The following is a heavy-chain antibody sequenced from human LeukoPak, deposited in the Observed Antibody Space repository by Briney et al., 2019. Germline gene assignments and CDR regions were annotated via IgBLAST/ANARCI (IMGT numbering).Heavy chain of an antibody. CDR1: GGPINGYY. V-gene: IGHV4-4*07. CDR3: ARDRSSSYTRDWFDP. CDR2: IYNSESI. D-gene: IGHD6-13*01. Sequence: SETLSLTCTVSGGPINGYYWSWIRQPAGKGLEWIGRIYNSESINYNPSLKSRVTMSIDTSKNQFSLKLNSVTAADTAVYYCARDRSSSYTRDWFDPWGQGALVTVSS. J-gene: IGHJ5*02.